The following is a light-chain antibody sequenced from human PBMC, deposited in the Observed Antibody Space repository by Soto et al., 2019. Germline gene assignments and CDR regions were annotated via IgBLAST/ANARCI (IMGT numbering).Light chain of an antibody. CDR2: WAS. CDR1: QSVLYSSNNKNY. V-gene: IGKV4-1*01. CDR3: QQHYSSPHT. Sequence: DIVMTQSPDSLAVSLGERATINCKSSQSVLYSSNNKNYLAWHQQKPGQPPKLLIYWASTRESGVPDRFSGRGSGTDFTLTISSLQAEDVAVYYCQQHYSSPHTFGQGTKVEIK. J-gene: IGKJ2*01.